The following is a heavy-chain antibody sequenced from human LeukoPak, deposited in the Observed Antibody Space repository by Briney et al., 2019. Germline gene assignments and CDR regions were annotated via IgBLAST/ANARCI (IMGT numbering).Heavy chain of an antibody. J-gene: IGHJ4*02. CDR2: IYYSGST. CDR1: GGSISSSSYY. CDR3: ATPYYYDSSGSGY. V-gene: IGHV4-39*01. Sequence: SETLSLTCTVTGGSISSSSYYWGWIRQPPGKGLEWIGSIYYSGSTYYNPSLKSRVTISVDTSKNQFSLKLSSVTAADTAVYYCATPYYYDSSGSGYWGQGTLVTVSS. D-gene: IGHD3-22*01.